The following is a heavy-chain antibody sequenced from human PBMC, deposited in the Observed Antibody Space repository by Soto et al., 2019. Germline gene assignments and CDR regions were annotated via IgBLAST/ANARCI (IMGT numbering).Heavy chain of an antibody. CDR1: GGSISSYY. CDR3: EKAPEEFFGYVLAFLEK. V-gene: IGHV4-59*08. D-gene: IGHD3-3*01. CDR2: IYYSGST. Sequence: SETLSLTCTVSGGSISSYYWSWIRQPPGKGLEWIGYIYYSGSTNYNPSLKSRVTISVDTSQNQFSLKLSSMTAADPAFYYCEKAPEEFFGYVLAFLEKGGQGPLVTVSS. J-gene: IGHJ4*02.